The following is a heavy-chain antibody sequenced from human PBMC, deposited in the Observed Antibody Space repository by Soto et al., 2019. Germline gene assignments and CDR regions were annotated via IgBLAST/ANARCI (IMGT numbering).Heavy chain of an antibody. CDR3: AKVSSGWYSDYYYGMDV. V-gene: IGHV3-23*01. J-gene: IGHJ6*02. CDR2: ISGSGGST. CDR1: GFTFSSYA. D-gene: IGHD6-19*01. Sequence: GSLRLSCAASGFTFSSYAMSWVRQAPGKGLEWVSAISGSGGSTYYADSVKGRFTISRDNSKNTLCLQMNSLRAEDTAVYYCAKVSSGWYSDYYYGMDVWGQGTTVTVSS.